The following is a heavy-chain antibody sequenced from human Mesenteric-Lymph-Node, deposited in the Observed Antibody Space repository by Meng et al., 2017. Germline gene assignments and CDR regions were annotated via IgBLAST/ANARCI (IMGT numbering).Heavy chain of an antibody. CDR1: GGSFSGYY. Sequence: QVQLQQGGAGLLKPSETLSLTCAVYGGSFSGYYWSWIRQPPGKGLEWIGEISHTGSTNYNPSLKSRVTISLDNLKNHLSLKLSSVTAADTAMYYCARHEHYFDFWGQGTLVTVSS. CDR2: ISHTGST. CDR3: ARHEHYFDF. J-gene: IGHJ4*02. V-gene: IGHV4-34*01.